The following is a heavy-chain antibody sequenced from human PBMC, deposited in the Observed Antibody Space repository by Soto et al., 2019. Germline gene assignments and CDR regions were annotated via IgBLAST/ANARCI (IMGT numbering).Heavy chain of an antibody. D-gene: IGHD2-15*01. CDR1: GFTFSSYG. V-gene: IGHV3-30*18. CDR3: AKDRLRGGVFTTATSNGMDV. CDR2: ISYDGSNK. Sequence: QVQLVESGGGVVQPGRSLRLSCAASGFTFSSYGMHWVRQAPGKGLEWVALISYDGSNKYDVDSGKGRFTISRGNSKNRLFLQINRLRAGDRAVYYCAKDRLRGGVFTTATSNGMDVWGQGTTVTVSS. J-gene: IGHJ6*02.